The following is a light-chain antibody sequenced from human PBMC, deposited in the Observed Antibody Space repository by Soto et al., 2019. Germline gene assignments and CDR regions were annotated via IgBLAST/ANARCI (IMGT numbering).Light chain of an antibody. CDR3: QQYGSSPRT. V-gene: IGKV3-20*01. CDR2: GAS. Sequence: ELVVAESAETLAVAAGGSTTLSCRASQSVSSSYLAWYQQKPGQAPRLLIYGASSRATGIPDRFSGSGSGTDFTLTISRLEPEDFAVYYCQQYGSSPRTFGQGTKVDIK. J-gene: IGKJ1*01. CDR1: QSVSSSY.